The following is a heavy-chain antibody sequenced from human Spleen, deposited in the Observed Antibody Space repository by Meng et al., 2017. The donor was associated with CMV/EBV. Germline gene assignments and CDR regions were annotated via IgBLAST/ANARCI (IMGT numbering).Heavy chain of an antibody. CDR2: ISGSGGST. Sequence: GESLKISCAASGFTFSSYSMSWVRQAPGKGLEWVSAISGSGGSTYYADSVKGRFTISRDNAKNTLYLQMNSLRVEDTAVYFCSRSGGIAVAEFDQWGQGTLVTVSS. J-gene: IGHJ5*02. V-gene: IGHV3-21*01. D-gene: IGHD6-19*01. CDR3: SRSGGIAVAEFDQ. CDR1: GFTFSSYS.